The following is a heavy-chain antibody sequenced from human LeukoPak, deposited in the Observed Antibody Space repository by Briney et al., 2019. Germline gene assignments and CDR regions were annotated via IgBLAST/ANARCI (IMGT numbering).Heavy chain of an antibody. J-gene: IGHJ5*02. V-gene: IGHV1-2*02. CDR3: ARTIAAAVNWFDP. CDR2: INPNSGGT. CDR1: GYTFTGYY. D-gene: IGHD6-13*01. Sequence: ASVKVSCKASGYTFTGYYMHWVRQAPGQGLEWMGWINPNSGGTNYAQRFQGRVTVTRDTSISTAYMELSRLRSDDTAVYYCARTIAAAVNWFDPWGQGTLVTVSS.